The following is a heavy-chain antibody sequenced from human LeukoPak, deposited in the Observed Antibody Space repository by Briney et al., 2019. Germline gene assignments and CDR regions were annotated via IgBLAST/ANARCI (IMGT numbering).Heavy chain of an antibody. J-gene: IGHJ5*02. Sequence: GGSLRRSCAASGFTFDHYARHWVRQAPGMGLEWVSGINCNSGGVGYADPLKGRFTISRDTPKHPLSLQMNSLRPEDTALYYCVTGFCSPINCYGLDPWGHGILVTVSS. CDR3: VTGFCSPINCYGLDP. CDR1: GFTFDHYA. V-gene: IGHV3-9*01. D-gene: IGHD2-2*01. CDR2: INCNSGGV.